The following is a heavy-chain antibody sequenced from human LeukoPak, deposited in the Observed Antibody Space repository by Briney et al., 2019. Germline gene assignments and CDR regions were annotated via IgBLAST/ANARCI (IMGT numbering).Heavy chain of an antibody. D-gene: IGHD3-10*01. Sequence: ASVKVSCKASGYTFTSYDINWVRQAPGQGLEWMGWINPNSGGTNYAQKFQGRVTMTRDTSISTAYMELSRLRSDDTAVYYCARVRAMVRGAPSYYYYYMDVWGKGTAVTVSS. J-gene: IGHJ6*03. CDR1: GYTFTSYD. CDR3: ARVRAMVRGAPSYYYYYMDV. V-gene: IGHV1-2*02. CDR2: INPNSGGT.